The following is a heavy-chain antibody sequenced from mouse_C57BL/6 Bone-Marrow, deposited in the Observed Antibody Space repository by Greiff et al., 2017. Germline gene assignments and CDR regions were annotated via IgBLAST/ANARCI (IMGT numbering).Heavy chain of an antibody. CDR2: IYPRSGNT. CDR3: AGYDYGWFAY. J-gene: IGHJ3*01. V-gene: IGHV1-81*01. D-gene: IGHD2-4*01. Sequence: VQLQQSGAELARPGASVKLSCKASGYTFTSYGISWVKQSNGKGLEWIGEIYPRSGNTYYNEKFKGKATLTADKSSSTAYMELRSLTSEDSAVYCCAGYDYGWFAYWGQGTLVTVSA. CDR1: GYTFTSYG.